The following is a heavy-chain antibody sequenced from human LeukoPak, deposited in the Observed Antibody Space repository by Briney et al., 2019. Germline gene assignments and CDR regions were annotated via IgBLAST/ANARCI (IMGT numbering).Heavy chain of an antibody. Sequence: SGESLKISCKGSRYSFTSYWISWVRQMPGKGLEWMGRIDPSDSYTNYSPSFQGHVTISADKSISTAYLQWSSLKASDTAMYYCARHRDCGDGNCYPDYWGQGTLVTVSS. CDR1: RYSFTSYW. CDR2: IDPSDSYT. V-gene: IGHV5-10-1*01. D-gene: IGHD2-15*01. CDR3: ARHRDCGDGNCYPDY. J-gene: IGHJ4*02.